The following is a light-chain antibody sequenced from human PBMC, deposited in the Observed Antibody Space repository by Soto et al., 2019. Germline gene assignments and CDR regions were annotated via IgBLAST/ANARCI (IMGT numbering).Light chain of an antibody. J-gene: IGKJ1*01. CDR2: GAS. CDR1: QSVDSRY. CDR3: QQYDSSRT. Sequence: EIVLTQSPCTLSLSPGERATLSCRASQSVDSRYLACYQQTRGQAPRLLMYGASIRATGIPDRFSGSGSGTDFTLSIRRLEPEDFAVYYCQQYDSSRTFGQGTQVEMK. V-gene: IGKV3-20*01.